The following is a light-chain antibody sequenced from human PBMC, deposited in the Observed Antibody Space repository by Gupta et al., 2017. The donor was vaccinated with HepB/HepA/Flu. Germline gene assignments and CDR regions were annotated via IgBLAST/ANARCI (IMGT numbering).Light chain of an antibody. CDR1: SSDVGGYNF. Sequence: QSALTPPASASGSPGPSITISCTGTSSDVGGYNFVSWYQQHPGKAPKLMIYDVSNRPSGVSNRFSGSKSGNTASLTISGLQAEDEADYYCSSYTSSSTPLFGGGTKLTVL. CDR2: DVS. CDR3: SSYTSSSTPL. V-gene: IGLV2-14*01. J-gene: IGLJ2*01.